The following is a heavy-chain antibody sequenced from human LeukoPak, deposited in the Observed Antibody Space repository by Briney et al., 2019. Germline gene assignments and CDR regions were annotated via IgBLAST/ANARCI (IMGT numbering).Heavy chain of an antibody. Sequence: GGSLRLSCAASGFTFDDYTMHWVRQAPRKGLEWVSLISWDGASTYYADSVKGRFTISRDNSKDSLYLQMNSLRTEDTALYYCARGFSSIDYWGQGTLVTVSS. CDR2: ISWDGAST. V-gene: IGHV3-43*01. D-gene: IGHD3-3*01. CDR1: GFTFDDYT. J-gene: IGHJ4*02. CDR3: ARGFSSIDY.